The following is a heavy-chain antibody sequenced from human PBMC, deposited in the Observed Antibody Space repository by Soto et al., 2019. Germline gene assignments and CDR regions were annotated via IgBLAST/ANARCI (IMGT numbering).Heavy chain of an antibody. D-gene: IGHD3-10*01. CDR1: GFSLRTSEVG. J-gene: IGHJ6*02. Sequence: QITLKESGPTLVKPTQTLTLTCTFSGFSLRTSEVGVGWVRQPPGKALEWLALIYWDDDKRYSPTLKSRLTIVKDTSNILVVLIMANMDPVDTGTYYCTHIVYYGSGRGALDVWGQGTTVTVSS. CDR2: IYWDDDK. CDR3: THIVYYGSGRGALDV. V-gene: IGHV2-5*02.